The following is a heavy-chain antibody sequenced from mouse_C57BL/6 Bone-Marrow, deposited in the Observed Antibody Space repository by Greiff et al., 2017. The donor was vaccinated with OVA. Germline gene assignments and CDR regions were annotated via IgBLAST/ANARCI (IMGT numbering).Heavy chain of an antibody. J-gene: IGHJ3*01. CDR2: ISDGGSYS. CDR3: ARDRPRYDYDGAY. V-gene: IGHV5-4*01. D-gene: IGHD2-4*01. CDR1: GFTFSSYA. Sequence: EVKLMESGGGLVQPGGSLKLSCAASGFTFSSYAMSWVRQTPETRLEWVAPISDGGSYSYYPDNVTCRFTTSRDNAKNKLYLQMSHLKSEDTAMYDCARDRPRYDYDGAYWGQGTLVTVSA.